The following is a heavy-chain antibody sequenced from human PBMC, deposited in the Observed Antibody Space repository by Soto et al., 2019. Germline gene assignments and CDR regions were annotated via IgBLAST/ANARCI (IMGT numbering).Heavy chain of an antibody. CDR1: GFTFSSYG. J-gene: IGHJ4*02. Sequence: GGSLRLSCAASGFTFSSYGMHWVRQAPGKGLEWISVISYDAIHESYADSVKGRFTISRDNSKNTLYLQMNSLRAEDTAVYYCAKAYTTIFGGPFDRWGQGTLVTVSS. CDR2: ISYDAIHE. CDR3: AKAYTTIFGGPFDR. V-gene: IGHV3-30*18. D-gene: IGHD3-3*01.